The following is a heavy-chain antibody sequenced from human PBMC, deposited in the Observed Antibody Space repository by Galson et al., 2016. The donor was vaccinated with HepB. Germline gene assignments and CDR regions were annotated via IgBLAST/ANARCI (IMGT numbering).Heavy chain of an antibody. D-gene: IGHD6-19*01. Sequence: SLRLSCAASGLTFSDFYMSWIRQAPGKGLEWVSCISSSSSHTNYADSVKGRFTISRDNANNSLYLQMNSLRVEDTAVYYCARVDYGSGWREGWFDPWGQGTLVTVSS. J-gene: IGHJ5*02. CDR1: GLTFSDFY. V-gene: IGHV3-11*06. CDR3: ARVDYGSGWREGWFDP. CDR2: ISSSSSHT.